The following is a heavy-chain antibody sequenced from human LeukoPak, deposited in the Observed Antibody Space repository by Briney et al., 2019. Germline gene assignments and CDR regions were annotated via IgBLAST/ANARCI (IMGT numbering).Heavy chain of an antibody. V-gene: IGHV3-30*18. D-gene: IGHD2-2*01. Sequence: GGSLRLSCAASGFTFSSYGMHWVRQAPGKGLEWVAVISYDGSNKYYADSVKGRFTISRDNSKNTLYLQMNSLRAEDTAVYYCAKDGGGIVVVPAAMLDYWGQGTLVTVS. J-gene: IGHJ4*02. CDR2: ISYDGSNK. CDR1: GFTFSSYG. CDR3: AKDGGGIVVVPAAMLDY.